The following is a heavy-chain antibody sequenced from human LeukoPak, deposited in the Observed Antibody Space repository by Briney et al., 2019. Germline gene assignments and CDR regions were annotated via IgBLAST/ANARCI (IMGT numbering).Heavy chain of an antibody. D-gene: IGHD6-13*01. CDR1: GFTFDDYA. J-gene: IGHJ4*02. CDR2: ISWNSGSI. Sequence: GGSLRLSCAASGFTFDDYAMHRVRQAPGKGLEWVSGISWNSGSIGYADSVKGRFTISRDNAKNSLHLQMNSLRAEDTAVYYCARGLYSSSWSQADYWGQGTLVTVSS. CDR3: ARGLYSSSWSQADY. V-gene: IGHV3-9*01.